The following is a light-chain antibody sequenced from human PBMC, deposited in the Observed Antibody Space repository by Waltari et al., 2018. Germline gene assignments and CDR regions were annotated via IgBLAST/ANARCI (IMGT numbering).Light chain of an antibody. CDR2: DAS. V-gene: IGKV3-11*01. CDR3: QQRSNWPYT. J-gene: IGKJ2*01. CDR1: QTVRSY. Sequence: EIVLTQSPATLSLSPGETAPLSCRASQTVRSYLAWYQQKPGQAPRLLIFDASSRAPGIPAKFSGSGSGTDFTLTVSNLEPEDFAVYYCQQRSNWPYTFGQGTRVEIK.